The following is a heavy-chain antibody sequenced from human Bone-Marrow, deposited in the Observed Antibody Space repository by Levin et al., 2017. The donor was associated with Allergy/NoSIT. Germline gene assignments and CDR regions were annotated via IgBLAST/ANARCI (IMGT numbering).Heavy chain of an antibody. J-gene: IGHJ1*01. V-gene: IGHV2-5*02. CDR1: GFSLRTNGVG. D-gene: IGHD6-13*01. CDR3: AHMFNSNWYAGHFQH. Sequence: SGPTLVKPTQTLTLTCTFSGFSLRTNGVGVGWVRQPPGKALEWLALIYWDDDKLYSPSLKNRLTITKDTTKNQVVVPMTNMDPVDTATSFCAHMFNSNWYAGHFQHWGQGTLVTVSS. CDR2: IYWDDDK.